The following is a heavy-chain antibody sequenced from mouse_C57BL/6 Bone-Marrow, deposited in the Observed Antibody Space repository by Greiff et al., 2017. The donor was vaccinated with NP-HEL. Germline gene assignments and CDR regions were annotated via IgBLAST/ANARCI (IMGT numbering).Heavy chain of an antibody. Sequence: VQLQQPGAELVRPGSSVKLSCKASGYTFTSYWMDWVKQRPGQGLEWIGNIYPSDSETHYNQKFKDKATLTVDKSSSTAYMQLSSLTSEDSAVYYCARSGGKGAMDYWGQGTSVTVSS. V-gene: IGHV1-61*01. CDR3: ARSGGKGAMDY. D-gene: IGHD2-1*01. CDR1: GYTFTSYW. CDR2: IYPSDSET. J-gene: IGHJ4*01.